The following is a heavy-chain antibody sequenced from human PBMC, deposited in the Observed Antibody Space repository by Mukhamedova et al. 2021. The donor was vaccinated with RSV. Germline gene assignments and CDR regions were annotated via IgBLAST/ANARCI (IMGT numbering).Heavy chain of an antibody. CDR2: IYYSGST. D-gene: IGHD1-1*01. Sequence: TVSGGSISRYYWSWIRQPPGKGLEWIGYIYYSGSTNYNPSLKSRVTISVDTSKNQFSLKLSSVTAADTAVYYCARESVRYFDYWG. CDR1: GGSISRYY. CDR3: ARESVRYFDY. V-gene: IGHV4-59*01. J-gene: IGHJ4*03.